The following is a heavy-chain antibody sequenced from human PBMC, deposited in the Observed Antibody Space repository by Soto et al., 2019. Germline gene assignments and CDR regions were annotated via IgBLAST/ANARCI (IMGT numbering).Heavy chain of an antibody. CDR3: AASIFYYGMDV. V-gene: IGHV5-51*01. CDR2: IYPGDSDT. Sequence: VESLKISCKVSGYTFTNYWIVWVLQMPGKGLEWMGIIYPGDSDTKYNPSFQCQVTISADKSITTTYLRWTSLKASDTAIYYCAASIFYYGMDVWGQGTAVTVSS. J-gene: IGHJ6*01. CDR1: GYTFTNYW.